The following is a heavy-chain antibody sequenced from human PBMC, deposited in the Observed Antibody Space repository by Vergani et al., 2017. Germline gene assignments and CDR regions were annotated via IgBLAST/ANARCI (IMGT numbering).Heavy chain of an antibody. Sequence: EVDLVESGGGLAQPGGSLRLSCEASGITFWKFGMHWVRQGPGKGLEWVSGISWNSGAVDYADSVRGRFTISRDNAKNSLFLEMNSLRFEDTADYFCTKGSVYYHDSAGHGYDPYTGFDLWGQGTLVTVSS. CDR2: ISWNSGAV. J-gene: IGHJ3*01. CDR3: TKGSVYYHDSAGHGYDPYTGFDL. D-gene: IGHD5-12*01. V-gene: IGHV3-9*01. CDR1: GITFWKFG.